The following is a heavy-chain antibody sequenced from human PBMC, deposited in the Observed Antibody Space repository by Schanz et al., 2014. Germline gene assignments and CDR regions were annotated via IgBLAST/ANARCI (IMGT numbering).Heavy chain of an antibody. CDR2: INQSGDT. J-gene: IGHJ4*02. Sequence: QVQLQQWGAGLLKPSETLSLTCAVSGGSFSGYYWSWIRQPPDTGLEWIGEINQSGDTNYNPSLKSRATISVDTSNNQFPLKLRSVTAADTAVYYCARLYCSTPGCYVSPNGFAKDYWGQGTLVTVSS. CDR1: GGSFSGYY. D-gene: IGHD2-2*01. V-gene: IGHV4-34*01. CDR3: ARLYCSTPGCYVSPNGFAKDY.